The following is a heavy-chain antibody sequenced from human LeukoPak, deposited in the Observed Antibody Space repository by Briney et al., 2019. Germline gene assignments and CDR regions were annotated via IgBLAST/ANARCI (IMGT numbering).Heavy chain of an antibody. J-gene: IGHJ4*02. D-gene: IGHD1-14*01. Sequence: GPVKVSCKASGYTFTGYYMHWVRQAPGQGLEWMGVINPSGGGTTYAQNFQGRVTMTRDTSTSTVYMELSSLRSEDTAVYYCAREDSEGRRFDYWGQGTLVTV. CDR2: INPSGGGT. CDR3: AREDSEGRRFDY. V-gene: IGHV1-46*01. CDR1: GYTFTGYY.